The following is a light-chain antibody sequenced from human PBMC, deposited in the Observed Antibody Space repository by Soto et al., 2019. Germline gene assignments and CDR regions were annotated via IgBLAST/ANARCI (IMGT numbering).Light chain of an antibody. V-gene: IGLV2-8*01. J-gene: IGLJ1*01. CDR1: NIDVGGYNY. CDR3: SSYAGRNLYV. CDR2: EVS. Sequence: QSVLTKAPSASGSPGQSFSISCTGTNIDVGGYNYVSWYQQHPGKAPKLMIYEVSKRPSGVPDRFSGSKSGNTASLTVSGLQAEDEADYYCSSYAGRNLYVFGTGTKVTVL.